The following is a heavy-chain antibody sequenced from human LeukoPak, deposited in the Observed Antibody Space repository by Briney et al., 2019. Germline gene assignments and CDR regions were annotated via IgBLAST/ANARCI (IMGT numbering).Heavy chain of an antibody. V-gene: IGHV4-59*11. CDR2: IYYSGST. Sequence: KSSENLSLTCTVSGGSISSHYWSWIRQPPGKGLEWIGYIYYSGSTTYNPSLKSRVAMSVDTSKNQFSLKLSSVTAADTAVFYCARGRDWFDTWGQGSLVTVSS. CDR3: ARGRDWFDT. CDR1: GGSISSHY. J-gene: IGHJ5*02.